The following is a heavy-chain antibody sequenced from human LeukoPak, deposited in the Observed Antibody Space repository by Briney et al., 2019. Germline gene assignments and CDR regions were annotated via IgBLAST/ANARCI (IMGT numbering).Heavy chain of an antibody. Sequence: GGSLRLSCAASGFTFSSYAMHWVRQAPGKGLEWVAFIRYDATNKYYADSVKGRFTMSRDNSKNTLYLQMNSLRVEDTAVYYCAKDKIWGEDYFDYWGQGTLVTVSS. J-gene: IGHJ4*02. CDR3: AKDKIWGEDYFDY. D-gene: IGHD3-16*01. CDR2: IRYDATNK. CDR1: GFTFSSYA. V-gene: IGHV3-30*02.